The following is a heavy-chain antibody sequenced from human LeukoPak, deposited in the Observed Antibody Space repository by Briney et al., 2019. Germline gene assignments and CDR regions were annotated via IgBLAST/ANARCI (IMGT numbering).Heavy chain of an antibody. D-gene: IGHD2-15*01. V-gene: IGHV3-21*01. CDR2: ISSSSSYI. Sequence: PGGSLRLSCAASGFTFSSYSMNWVRQAPGKGLEWVSSISSSSSYIYYADSVKGRFTISRDNAKNSLYLQMNSLRAEDTAVYYCAKDLGGYCSGGSCYEFDYWGQGTLVTVSS. CDR3: AKDLGGYCSGGSCYEFDY. J-gene: IGHJ4*02. CDR1: GFTFSSYS.